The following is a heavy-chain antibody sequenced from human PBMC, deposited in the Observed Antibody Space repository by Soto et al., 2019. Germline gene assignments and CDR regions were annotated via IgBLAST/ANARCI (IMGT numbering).Heavy chain of an antibody. CDR2: TRNKANSYSP. Sequence: EVQLVESGGGLVQPGGSLRLSCAASGFTFSDYYMDWVRQVPGKGLEWVGRTRNKANSYSPEYAPSVKGRFIISRHDLEDSIYLQMNRLKTEATAVYYWARVTGGSYDFWGQGALVTVSS. J-gene: IGHJ4*02. V-gene: IGHV3-72*01. CDR1: GFTFSDYY. CDR3: ARVTGGSYDF. D-gene: IGHD1-26*01.